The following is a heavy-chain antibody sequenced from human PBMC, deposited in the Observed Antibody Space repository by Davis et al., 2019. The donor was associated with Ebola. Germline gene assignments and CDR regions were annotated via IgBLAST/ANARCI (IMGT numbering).Heavy chain of an antibody. J-gene: IGHJ2*01. CDR1: GFTFSAYY. Sequence: GESLKISCAASGFTFSAYYMSWIRQAPGKGLEWVSYISSSGSTIYYADSVKGRFTISRANDKKSLYLQMNSLRAEDTAVYYCARPYYDFWSGTHWYFDLWGRGTLVTVSS. CDR2: ISSSGSTI. D-gene: IGHD3-3*01. V-gene: IGHV3-11*04. CDR3: ARPYYDFWSGTHWYFDL.